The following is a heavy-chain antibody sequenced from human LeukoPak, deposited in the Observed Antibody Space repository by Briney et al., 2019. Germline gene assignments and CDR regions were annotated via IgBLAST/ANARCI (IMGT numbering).Heavy chain of an antibody. CDR2: IKLDGSEK. D-gene: IGHD3-3*01. CDR1: GFTFSSYW. V-gene: IGHV3-7*03. CDR3: ARDQYDTWSRRGNFDS. J-gene: IGHJ4*02. Sequence: GGSLRLSCAASGFTFSSYWMSWVRQAPGKGLEWVANIKLDGSEKNCVDSVKGRFTISRDNTKNSLYLQMNSLRVEDTAVFYCARDQYDTWSRRGNFDSWGQGTLVIVSS.